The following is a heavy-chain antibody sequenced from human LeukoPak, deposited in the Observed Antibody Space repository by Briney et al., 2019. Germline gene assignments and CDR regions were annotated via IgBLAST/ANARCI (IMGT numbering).Heavy chain of an antibody. J-gene: IGHJ4*02. CDR2: MNPNSGNT. Sequence: ASVKVSCKASGYTFTSYDINWVRQATGQGLEWMGWMNPNSGNTGYAQKFQGRVTMTRNTSISTAYMELSSLRSEDTAVYYCASPAVWWALDTFFDYWGQGTLVTVSS. D-gene: IGHD2-8*02. V-gene: IGHV1-8*01. CDR3: ASPAVWWALDTFFDY. CDR1: GYTFTSYD.